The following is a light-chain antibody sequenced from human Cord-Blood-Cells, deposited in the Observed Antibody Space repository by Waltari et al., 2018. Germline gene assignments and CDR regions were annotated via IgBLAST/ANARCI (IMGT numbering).Light chain of an antibody. CDR1: PSVSSY. V-gene: IGKV3-11*01. CDR3: QQRSNWVT. J-gene: IGKJ4*01. CDR2: DAS. Sequence: EIVLTQSPATLSLSQVERATLSCRASPSVSSYLAWYQQKPGQAPRLLIYDASNRATGIPARFSGSGSGTDFTLTISSLEPEDFAVYYCQQRSNWVTFGGGTKVEIK.